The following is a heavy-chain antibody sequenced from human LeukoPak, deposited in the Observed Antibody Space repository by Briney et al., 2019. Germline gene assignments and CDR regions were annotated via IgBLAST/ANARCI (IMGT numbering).Heavy chain of an antibody. Sequence: PGGSLRLSCAVSGITLNNYGMSWVRQAPGKGLEWVAGISDSGGSTKYADSVKGRFTISRDNLKNTLFLQMSSLRADDTAVYFCAKRGVVIRVFLVGLHKEAFYFESWGQGALVTVSS. J-gene: IGHJ4*02. D-gene: IGHD3-3*01. CDR1: GITLNNYG. CDR3: AKRGVVIRVFLVGLHKEAFYFES. V-gene: IGHV3-23*01. CDR2: ISDSGGST.